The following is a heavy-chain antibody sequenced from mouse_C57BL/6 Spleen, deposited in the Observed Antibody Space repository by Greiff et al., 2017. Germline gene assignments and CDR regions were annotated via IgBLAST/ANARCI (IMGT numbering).Heavy chain of an antibody. CDR3: SRSTMMTTGGHYYAMDY. J-gene: IGHJ4*01. Sequence: VQLQQSGAELMKPGASVKLSCKASGYTFTGYWIAWVKQRPGHGLEWIGEILPGSGRTNYNEKFKGKATFTADTSSNTAYMQLISLTTEDSANYYGSRSTMMTTGGHYYAMDYWGQATSVTFSS. V-gene: IGHV1-9*01. D-gene: IGHD2-4*01. CDR2: ILPGSGRT. CDR1: GYTFTGYW.